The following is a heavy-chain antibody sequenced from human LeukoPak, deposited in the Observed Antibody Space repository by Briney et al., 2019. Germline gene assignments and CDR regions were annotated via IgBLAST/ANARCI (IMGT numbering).Heavy chain of an antibody. V-gene: IGHV3-23*01. CDR2: ISGSDGST. Sequence: GGSLRLSCAASGFTFSSYAMSWVRQAPGKGLEWVSGISGSDGSTNYADSVKGRFTISRENSKNTLYLQMNSLRAEDTAVYYCAKSIYGDLSYYYYYYMDVWGKGTTVTISS. CDR1: GFTFSSYA. J-gene: IGHJ6*03. CDR3: AKSIYGDLSYYYYYYMDV. D-gene: IGHD4-17*01.